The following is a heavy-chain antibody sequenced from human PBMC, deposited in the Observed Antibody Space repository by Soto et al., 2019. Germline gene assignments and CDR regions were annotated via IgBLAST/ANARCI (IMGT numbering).Heavy chain of an antibody. Sequence: EVQLLESGGGLVQPGGSLRLSCAAAGFTFSSYAMSWVRQAPGKGLEWVSAISGSGGSTYYADSVKGRFTISRDNSKTTLYLQMNSLRAEDTAVYYCAKENGYSSSWFEFDYWGQGTLVTVSS. V-gene: IGHV3-23*01. D-gene: IGHD6-13*01. CDR2: ISGSGGST. CDR1: GFTFSSYA. CDR3: AKENGYSSSWFEFDY. J-gene: IGHJ4*02.